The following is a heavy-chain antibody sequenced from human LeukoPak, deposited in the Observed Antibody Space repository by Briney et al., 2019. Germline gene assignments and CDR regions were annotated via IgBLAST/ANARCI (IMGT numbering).Heavy chain of an antibody. CDR3: ARELYSYGAYYYYGMDV. CDR2: ISGGGGST. Sequence: GGSLRLSCAASGFTFSSYAMSWVRQAPGKGLEWVSAISGGGGSTFYADSVKGRFTISRDNSKNTLYLQMNSLRAEDTAVYYCARELYSYGAYYYYGMDVWGQGTTVTVSS. V-gene: IGHV3-23*01. D-gene: IGHD5-18*01. J-gene: IGHJ6*02. CDR1: GFTFSSYA.